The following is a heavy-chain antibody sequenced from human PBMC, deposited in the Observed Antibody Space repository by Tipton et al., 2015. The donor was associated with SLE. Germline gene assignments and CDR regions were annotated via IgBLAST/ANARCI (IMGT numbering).Heavy chain of an antibody. CDR3: ARGSFWSGYLSALPVLDV. J-gene: IGHJ6*04. CDR2: IYHSGST. CDR1: GGSISSSNW. D-gene: IGHD3-3*01. Sequence: TLSLTCTVSGGSISSSNWWSWVRQPPGKGLEWIGEIYHSGSTNYNPSLKSRVTISVDKSKNQFSLKLSSVTAADTAVYYCARGSFWSGYLSALPVLDVWGKGTTVTISS. V-gene: IGHV4-4*02.